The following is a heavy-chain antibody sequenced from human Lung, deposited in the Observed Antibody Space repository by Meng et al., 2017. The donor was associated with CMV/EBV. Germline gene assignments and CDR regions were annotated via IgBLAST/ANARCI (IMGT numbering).Heavy chain of an antibody. CDR2: ISPNTGDT. Sequence: KVSCKAYGYSFTGYSIHWVRQTAERGLQWMGRISPNTGDTIYEENFQGRVTMTRDTSINTAYMELSSLTSDDTAVYYCGRGQQTFDPWGQGTLAPSPQ. J-gene: IGHJ5*02. V-gene: IGHV1-2*06. CDR1: GYSFTGYS. D-gene: IGHD1-1*01. CDR3: GRGQQTFDP.